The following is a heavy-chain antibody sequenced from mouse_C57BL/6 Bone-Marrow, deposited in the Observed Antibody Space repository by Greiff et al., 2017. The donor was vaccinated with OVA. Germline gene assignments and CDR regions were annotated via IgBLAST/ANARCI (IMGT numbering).Heavy chain of an antibody. CDR1: GFTFSSYT. Sequence: EVKLVESGGGLVKPGGSLKLSCAASGFTFSSYTMSWVRQTPEKRLEWVATISGGGGNTYYPDSVKGRFTISRDNAKNTLYLQMSSLRSEDTALYYCARQDYYDYPFAYWGQGTLVTVSA. J-gene: IGHJ3*01. CDR2: ISGGGGNT. CDR3: ARQDYYDYPFAY. V-gene: IGHV5-9*01. D-gene: IGHD2-4*01.